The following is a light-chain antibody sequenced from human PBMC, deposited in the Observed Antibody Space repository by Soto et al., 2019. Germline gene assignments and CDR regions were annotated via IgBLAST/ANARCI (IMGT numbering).Light chain of an antibody. V-gene: IGKV4-1*01. CDR1: QSVLYSSNNKNY. CDR3: QQYYSSPQT. J-gene: IGKJ1*01. Sequence: DIVMTQSPDSLAVSLGERATINCKSSQSVLYSSNNKNYLAWYRQKPGQPPKLLMSWASTRESGVPDLFSGSGSGTDFTLTISSLQAEDVAVYYCQQYYSSPQTFGQGTKVEIK. CDR2: WAS.